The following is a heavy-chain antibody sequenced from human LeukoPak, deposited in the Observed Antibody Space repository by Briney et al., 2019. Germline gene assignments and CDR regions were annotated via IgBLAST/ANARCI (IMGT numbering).Heavy chain of an antibody. CDR1: GFTFSSYA. CDR2: ISSNGGST. V-gene: IGHV3-64*01. J-gene: IGHJ4*02. CDR3: ARVAGEQQLVDYFDY. D-gene: IGHD6-13*01. Sequence: PGGSLRLSCAASGFTFSSYAMHWVRQAPGKGLEYVSAISSNGGSTYYANSVKGRFTISRDNSKNTLYLQMGSLRAEDMAVYYCARVAGEQQLVDYFDYWGQGTLVTVSS.